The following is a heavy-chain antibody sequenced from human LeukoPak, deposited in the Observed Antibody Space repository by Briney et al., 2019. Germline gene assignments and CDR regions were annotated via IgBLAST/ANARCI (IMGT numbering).Heavy chain of an antibody. D-gene: IGHD5-24*01. CDR2: ISYDGSNK. J-gene: IGHJ4*02. V-gene: IGHV3-30-3*01. CDR1: GFTFSSYA. CDR3: ARDQGMEMATY. Sequence: GGSLRLSCAASGFTFSSYAMHWVRQAPGKGLEWVAVISYDGSNKYYADSVKGRFTISRDNSKNTLYLQMNSLRAEDTAVYYCARDQGMEMATYWGQGTLVTVSS.